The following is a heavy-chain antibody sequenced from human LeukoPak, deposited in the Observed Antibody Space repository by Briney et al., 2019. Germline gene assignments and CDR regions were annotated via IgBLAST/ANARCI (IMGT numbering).Heavy chain of an antibody. CDR2: ISGSGGST. Sequence: PGGSLRLSCAASGFTFSSYAMSWVRQAPGKGLEWVSAISGSGGSTYYADSVKGRFTISRDNSKNTLYLQMNSLRAEDTAVYYCARTGAYYDILTGLYAFDYWGQGTLVTVSS. J-gene: IGHJ4*02. CDR1: GFTFSSYA. V-gene: IGHV3-23*01. CDR3: ARTGAYYDILTGLYAFDY. D-gene: IGHD3-9*01.